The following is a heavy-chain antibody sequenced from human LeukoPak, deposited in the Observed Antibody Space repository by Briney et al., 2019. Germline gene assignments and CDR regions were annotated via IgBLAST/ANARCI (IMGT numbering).Heavy chain of an antibody. Sequence: PSETLSLTCTVSGASLSSPSYYWNWIRQPAGKGLEWIGRFYTGSTTYNPSLKSRVTISVDTSKNQFSLKLSSVTAADTAVYYCASLGAFDIWGQGTMVTVSS. D-gene: IGHD3-16*01. J-gene: IGHJ3*02. CDR2: FYTGST. CDR1: GASLSSPSYY. CDR3: ASLGAFDI. V-gene: IGHV4-61*02.